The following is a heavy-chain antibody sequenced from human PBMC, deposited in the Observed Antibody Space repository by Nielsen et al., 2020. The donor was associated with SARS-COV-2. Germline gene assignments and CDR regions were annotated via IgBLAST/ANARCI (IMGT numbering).Heavy chain of an antibody. CDR2: IKRDGSEK. D-gene: IGHD2-15*01. V-gene: IGHV3-7*03. CDR1: GFTFSNYW. CDR3: AREVAVLAGGFDP. J-gene: IGHJ5*02. Sequence: GGSLRLSCAASGFTFSNYWMSWVRQAPGKGLEWVANIKRDGSEKYYVDSVKGRFTISRDNAKNSLYLQMNSLRAEDTAVYYCAREVAVLAGGFDPWGQGTLVTVSS.